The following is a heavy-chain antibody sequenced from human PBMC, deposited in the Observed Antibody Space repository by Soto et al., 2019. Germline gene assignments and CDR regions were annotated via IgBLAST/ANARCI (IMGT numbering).Heavy chain of an antibody. J-gene: IGHJ4*02. Sequence: GGSLRLSCAGSGFTFRTYAMSWVRQAPGKGLEWVSAITGGGGSTYHADSVKGRFTISRDNSKNTLYLQMNSLRAEDTAIYYCAKGSANASPYYFDLWGQGTPVTVSS. CDR2: ITGGGGST. CDR1: GFTFRTYA. CDR3: AKGSANASPYYFDL. V-gene: IGHV3-23*01.